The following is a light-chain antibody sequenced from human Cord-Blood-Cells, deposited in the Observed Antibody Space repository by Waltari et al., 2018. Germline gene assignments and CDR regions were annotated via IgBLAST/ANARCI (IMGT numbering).Light chain of an antibody. V-gene: IGLV2-8*01. CDR2: EVS. Sequence: QSALTQPPSASGSPGQSVTISCTGTSSYVGGYHYFSWYQQHPGKAPKPMIYEVSKRPSGVPDRFSGSKSSNTASLTVSGLQAEDEADYYCSSYAGSNNLVFGGGTKLTVL. J-gene: IGLJ3*02. CDR1: SSYVGGYHY. CDR3: SSYAGSNNLV.